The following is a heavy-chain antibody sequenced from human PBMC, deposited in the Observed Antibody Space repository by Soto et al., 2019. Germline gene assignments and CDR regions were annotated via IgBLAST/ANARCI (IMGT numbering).Heavy chain of an antibody. CDR2: INSDGSST. Sequence: PGGSLRLSCAASGVTFSSYWMHWVRQAPGKGLVWVSRINSDGSSTSYADSVKGRFTISRDNAKNTLYLQMNSLRAEDTAVYYCARDRDFHYDFWSGYWGDAFDIWGQGTMVTVSS. V-gene: IGHV3-74*01. J-gene: IGHJ3*02. CDR3: ARDRDFHYDFWSGYWGDAFDI. D-gene: IGHD3-3*01. CDR1: GVTFSSYW.